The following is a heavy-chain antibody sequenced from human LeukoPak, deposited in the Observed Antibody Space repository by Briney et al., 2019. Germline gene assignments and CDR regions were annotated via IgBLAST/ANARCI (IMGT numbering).Heavy chain of an antibody. J-gene: IGHJ4*02. D-gene: IGHD5/OR15-5a*01. CDR3: ATGVYDGDFAY. CDR1: ASSLTVIC. Sequence: ASVTVSLKFSASSLTVICIHREWHGPGQGLGWMGGFDSEDGETIYAQKFQGRVTMTEDTSTDTAYMELSSLRSEDTAVYYCATGVYDGDFAYWGQGTLVTVSS. CDR2: FDSEDGET. V-gene: IGHV1-24*01.